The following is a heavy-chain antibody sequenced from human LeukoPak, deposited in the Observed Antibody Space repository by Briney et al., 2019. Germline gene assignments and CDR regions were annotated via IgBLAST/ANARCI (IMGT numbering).Heavy chain of an antibody. CDR3: ARGQYFDF. V-gene: IGHV1-18*01. J-gene: IGHJ4*02. Sequence: ASVKVSCKASGYTLTSYSISWVRQAPGQGLEWMGWISAYNGNTDLAQKLQGRVTMATDTSTSTAYMELRSLRSDDTAVYYCARGQYFDFWGQGALVTVSS. CDR1: GYTLTSYS. CDR2: ISAYNGNT.